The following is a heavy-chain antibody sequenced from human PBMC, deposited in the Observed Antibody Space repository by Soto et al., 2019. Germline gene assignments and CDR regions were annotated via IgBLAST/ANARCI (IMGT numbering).Heavy chain of an antibody. CDR2: IIPILGIA. Sequence: SVKVSCKASGYTFTSYTISWVRQAPGQGLERMGRIIPILGIANYAQKFQGRVTITADKSTSTAYMELSSLRSEDTAVYYCARVVEEPIFGVVINSYFDYWGQGTLVTVSS. CDR3: ARVVEEPIFGVVINSYFDY. D-gene: IGHD3-3*01. J-gene: IGHJ4*02. V-gene: IGHV1-69*02. CDR1: GYTFTSYT.